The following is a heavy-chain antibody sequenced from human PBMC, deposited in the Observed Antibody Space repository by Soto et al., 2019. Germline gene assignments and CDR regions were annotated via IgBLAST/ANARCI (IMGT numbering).Heavy chain of an antibody. J-gene: IGHJ4*02. CDR1: GFTFSSYS. CDR3: ARDYLGGLDEGYCSGGSCSDY. Sequence: GGSLRLSCAASGFTFSSYSMNWVRQAPGKGLEWVSYISSSSSTIYYADSVKGRFTISRDNAKNSLYLQMNSLRDEDTAVYYCARDYLGGLDEGYCSGGSCSDYWGQGTLVTVSS. CDR2: ISSSSSTI. D-gene: IGHD2-15*01. V-gene: IGHV3-48*02.